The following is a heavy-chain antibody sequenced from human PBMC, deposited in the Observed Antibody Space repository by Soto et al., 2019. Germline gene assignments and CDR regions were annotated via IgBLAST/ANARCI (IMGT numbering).Heavy chain of an antibody. CDR1: SRSFSNYY. J-gene: IGHJ6*02. CDR3: ARVDHGDYAANYFRGMDV. V-gene: IGHV4-34*01. CDR2: INHSGST. Sequence: SSETLSLTCAVYSRSFSNYYWSWIRQPPGKGLEWIGEINHSGSTNYNPSLKRRVTISVDTPKTQFSLKLSSVTAADTAVYYCARVDHGDYAANYFRGMDVWGQGTTVTSP. D-gene: IGHD4-17*01.